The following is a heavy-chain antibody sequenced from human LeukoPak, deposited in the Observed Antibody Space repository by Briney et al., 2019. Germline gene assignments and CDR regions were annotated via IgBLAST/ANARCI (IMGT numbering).Heavy chain of an antibody. CDR1: GYSFTNYW. J-gene: IGHJ4*02. CDR3: ARHSTSGSYYNKFDY. V-gene: IGHV5-10-1*01. Sequence: GESLKISCKGSGYSFTNYWISWVRQMPGKGMEWMGKIDPSDSYTNYSPSFQGLVTISADKSFSTPYLQWSSLKASDTAMYYCARHSTSGSYYNKFDYWGQGTLVTVSS. D-gene: IGHD3-10*01. CDR2: IDPSDSYT.